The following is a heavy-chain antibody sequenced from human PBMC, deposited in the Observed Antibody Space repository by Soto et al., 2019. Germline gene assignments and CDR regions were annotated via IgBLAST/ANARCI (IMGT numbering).Heavy chain of an antibody. CDR3: ARDRYYYILTGYYRHYYYSGMEV. V-gene: IGHV3-7*01. D-gene: IGHD3-9*01. Sequence: EVQLVESGGGLVQPGGSLRLSCAASGFTFSSYWMSWVRQAPGKGLEWVANIKQDGSEKYYVDSVKGRFTISRDNAQNSLYLQMNSLRAEDTAVYYCARDRYYYILTGYYRHYYYSGMEVWGKGTTVTVS. CDR2: IKQDGSEK. J-gene: IGHJ6*04. CDR1: GFTFSSYW.